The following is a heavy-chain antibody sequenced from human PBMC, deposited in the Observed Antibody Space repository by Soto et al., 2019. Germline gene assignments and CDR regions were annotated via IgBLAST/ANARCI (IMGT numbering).Heavy chain of an antibody. D-gene: IGHD1-7*01. Sequence: SETLSLTCAVSGGSISSISFYWGWIRQPPGKGLEWIGSFYYSESTYYNPSLKSRVIISVDTSKNQFSLKLSSVTAADTAVFYCARNYPVTRRYGPPQGGMYVWGQGTTVTVSS. CDR2: FYYSEST. V-gene: IGHV4-39*01. J-gene: IGHJ6*02. CDR3: ARNYPVTRRYGPPQGGMYV. CDR1: GGSISSISFY.